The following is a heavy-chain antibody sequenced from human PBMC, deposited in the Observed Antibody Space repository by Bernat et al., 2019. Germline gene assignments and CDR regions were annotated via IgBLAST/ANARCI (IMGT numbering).Heavy chain of an antibody. J-gene: IGHJ3*02. CDR1: GFTFSSYA. D-gene: IGHD6-6*01. Sequence: EVQLLESGGGLVQPGGSLRLSCAASGFTFSSYAMSWVRQAPGKGLEWVSTISGGGGTTYYADSVKGRFTISRDNSNNTLYLQMISLRAEDSAVYYCAKDGSSLARAFDIWGQGTMVTVSS. CDR3: AKDGSSLARAFDI. V-gene: IGHV3-23*01. CDR2: ISGGGGTT.